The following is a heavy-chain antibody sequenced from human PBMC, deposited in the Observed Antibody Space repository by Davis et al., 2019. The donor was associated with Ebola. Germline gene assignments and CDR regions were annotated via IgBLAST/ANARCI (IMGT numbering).Heavy chain of an antibody. CDR3: ATDEGGSRY. CDR2: IKTKTDEGIL. D-gene: IGHD2-15*01. CDR1: GFSFSNAW. J-gene: IGHJ4*02. Sequence: GESLKISCGASGFSFSNAWMNWVRLVPGKGLEWVGRIKTKTDEGILDYAEPVKGRFIMSRDDARNTMSLHMSSLKTEDTGVYYCATDEGGSRYWGQGSRVIVSS. V-gene: IGHV3-15*07.